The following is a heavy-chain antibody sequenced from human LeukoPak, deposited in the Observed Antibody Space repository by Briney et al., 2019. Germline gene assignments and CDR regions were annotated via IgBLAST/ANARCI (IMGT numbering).Heavy chain of an antibody. Sequence: ASAKVSCKASGGTFSSYAISWVRQAPGQGLEWMGIINPSGGSTSYAQKFQGRVTMTRDTSTSTVYMELSSLRSEDTAVYYCARGGTVLRPNSPYDYWGQGTLVTVSS. J-gene: IGHJ4*02. CDR2: INPSGGST. V-gene: IGHV1-46*01. CDR1: GGTFSSYA. D-gene: IGHD4-17*01. CDR3: ARGGTVLRPNSPYDY.